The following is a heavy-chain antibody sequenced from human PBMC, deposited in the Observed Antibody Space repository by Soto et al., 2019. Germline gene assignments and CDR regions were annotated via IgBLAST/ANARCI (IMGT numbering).Heavy chain of an antibody. CDR3: SGGHAETKDV. Sequence: SQTLSLTCAISGDSVSSNSAAWNWIRLSPSRGLEWLGRTYYRSKWNNDYAVSVKSRITISPDTSMDQFSLQLNSVTPEDTAVYYCSGGHAETKDVWSQGTTVTVSS. D-gene: IGHD4-4*01. CDR2: TYYRSKWNN. CDR1: GDSVSSNSAA. V-gene: IGHV6-1*01. J-gene: IGHJ6*02.